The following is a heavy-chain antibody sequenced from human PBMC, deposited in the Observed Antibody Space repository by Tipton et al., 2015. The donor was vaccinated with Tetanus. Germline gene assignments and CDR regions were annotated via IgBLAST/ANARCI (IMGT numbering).Heavy chain of an antibody. CDR1: GGPISSYH. Sequence: TLSLTCTVSGGPISSYHWNWIRQTPGKGLEWIGNIHYSGTTNYNPSLKSRVIISLDTSKKQFSLRLNSLTAADTAVYYCARCPYGGVSGTLYYWGLGILVTVSS. V-gene: IGHV4-59*01. J-gene: IGHJ4*02. D-gene: IGHD4-23*01. CDR3: ARCPYGGVSGTLYY. CDR2: IHYSGTT.